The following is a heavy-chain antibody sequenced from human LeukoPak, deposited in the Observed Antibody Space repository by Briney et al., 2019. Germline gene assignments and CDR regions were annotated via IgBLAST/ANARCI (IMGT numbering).Heavy chain of an antibody. D-gene: IGHD4-23*01. CDR1: GFTFSSYW. J-gene: IGHJ4*02. Sequence: GGSLRLSCAASGFTFSSYWMHWVRRAPGKGLVWVSRINSDGSSTSYADSAKGRFTISRDNAKNTLYLQMNSLRAEDTAVYYCATQAYGGPTDYWGQGTLVTVSS. CDR2: INSDGSST. V-gene: IGHV3-74*01. CDR3: ATQAYGGPTDY.